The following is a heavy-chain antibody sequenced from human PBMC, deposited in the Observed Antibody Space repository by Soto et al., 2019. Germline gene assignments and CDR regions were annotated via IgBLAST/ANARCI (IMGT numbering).Heavy chain of an antibody. Sequence: QVQLVESGGGLVKSGGSLRLSCAASGFIFSDYCMSWIRQAAGKGLEWVSYISSSSSYTNYADSVKGRFTISRDNAKNSLYLQMNSLRAEDTAVYYCARPGFLSYYYYGMDVWGQGTTVTVSS. CDR1: GFIFSDYC. CDR3: ARPGFLSYYYYGMDV. V-gene: IGHV3-11*06. CDR2: ISSSSSYT. J-gene: IGHJ6*02.